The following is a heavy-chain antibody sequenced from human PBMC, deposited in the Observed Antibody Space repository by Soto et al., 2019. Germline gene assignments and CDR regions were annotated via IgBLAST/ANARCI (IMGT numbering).Heavy chain of an antibody. CDR2: INPDGSDK. J-gene: IGHJ4*02. V-gene: IGHV3-7*01. D-gene: IGHD3-22*01. CDR1: EFTCSSHW. CDR3: TRTTRSSGGIY. Sequence: GRPLRVSCGAAEFTCSSHWRSWVRQAPGKALEWVANINPDGSDKQYVDSVKGRFTITRDNAKSSLYLQMNSLSPEDTAVYYCTRTTRSSGGIYWGQGTLVTVSS.